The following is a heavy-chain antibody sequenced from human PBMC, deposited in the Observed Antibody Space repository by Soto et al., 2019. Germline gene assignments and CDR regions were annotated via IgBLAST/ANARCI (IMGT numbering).Heavy chain of an antibody. J-gene: IGHJ4*02. V-gene: IGHV2-5*02. CDR2: ISWDDSK. CDR3: ANAYGGRSLY. CDR1: GFSLTTDRVG. Sequence: QITLKESGPTLVKPTQTLTLTCTFSGFSLTTDRVGVGWLRQPPGEALEGLAVISWDDSKTYRPSLESRLTITKDTSKNQVALTMTNMDSLDTATYYCANAYGGRSLYWGQGTLVTVSS. D-gene: IGHD1-26*01.